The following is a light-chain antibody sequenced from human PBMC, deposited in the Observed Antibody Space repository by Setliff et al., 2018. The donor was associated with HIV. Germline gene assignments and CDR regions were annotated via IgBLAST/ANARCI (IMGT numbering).Light chain of an antibody. J-gene: IGLJ3*02. CDR2: EVN. CDR3: SSYTRDATVM. V-gene: IGLV2-14*01. CDR1: SSDVGGYNY. Sequence: QSALTQPASVSGSPGQSITVSCTGTSSDVGGYNYVSWYQYHPGKAPKLMIYEVNNRPSGVSDRFSGSKSGNTASLTISGLQAEDEGDYYCSSYTRDATVMFGGGTKGTVL.